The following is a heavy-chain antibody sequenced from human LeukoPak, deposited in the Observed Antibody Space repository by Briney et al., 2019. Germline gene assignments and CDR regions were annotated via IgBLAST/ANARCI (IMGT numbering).Heavy chain of an antibody. CDR2: INPNSGGT. CDR3: ARSEVTMIVDY. Sequence: ASVKVSCKASGYTFTGYYIHWVRQAPGQGLEWMGWINPNSGGTNSAQMFQGRVTMTRDTSISTAYMELSRLRSDDTAVYYCARSEVTMIVDYWGQGTLVTVSS. D-gene: IGHD3-22*01. V-gene: IGHV1-2*02. J-gene: IGHJ4*02. CDR1: GYTFTGYY.